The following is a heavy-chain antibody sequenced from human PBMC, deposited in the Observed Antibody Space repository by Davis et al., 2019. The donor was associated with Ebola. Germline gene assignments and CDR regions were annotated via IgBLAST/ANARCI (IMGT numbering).Heavy chain of an antibody. CDR2: ISYDGSQK. J-gene: IGHJ5*02. D-gene: IGHD2-2*01. CDR3: AKPGYCSSRTSCLNWFDP. CDR1: GFTFSNSA. Sequence: GESLKISCAASGFTFSNSAMHWVRQAPGKGPEWVAIISYDGSQKYYADSVKGRFTISRDTSALYLQMNSLRIEDTAMYYCAKPGYCSSRTSCLNWFDPWGQGTLVTVSS. V-gene: IGHV3-30*18.